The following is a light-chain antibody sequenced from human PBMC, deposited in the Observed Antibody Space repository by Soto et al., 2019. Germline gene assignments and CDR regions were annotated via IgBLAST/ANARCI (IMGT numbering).Light chain of an antibody. V-gene: IGKV3-20*01. CDR2: GAS. Sequence: EIVLTQSPVTLSLSPGERATLSCRASQSVSSSYLGWYQQKPGQAPRLLIFGASNSATDIPDRFSGSGSGTDFTLTISRLEPEDLAMYYCQHYGYSPRIFGQGTLLEIK. CDR3: QHYGYSPRI. J-gene: IGKJ5*01. CDR1: QSVSSSY.